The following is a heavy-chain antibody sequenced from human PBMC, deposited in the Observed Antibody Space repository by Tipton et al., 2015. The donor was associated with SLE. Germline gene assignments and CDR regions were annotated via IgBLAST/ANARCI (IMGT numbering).Heavy chain of an antibody. D-gene: IGHD1-1*01. J-gene: IGHJ2*01. CDR3: ARVQRLPRSFDL. Sequence: TLSLTCTVSGCSITSGSYYWSWLRQPAGKGLEWLGRVYATWGTYYNPSLKSRVTMSLDTSKNQVSLKLSSVTAADTALYYCARVQRLPRSFDLWGRGTLVTVSS. V-gene: IGHV4-61*02. CDR2: VYATWGT. CDR1: GCSITSGSYY.